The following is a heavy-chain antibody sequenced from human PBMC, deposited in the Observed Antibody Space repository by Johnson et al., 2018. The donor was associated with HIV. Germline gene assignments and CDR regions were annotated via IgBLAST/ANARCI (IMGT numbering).Heavy chain of an antibody. Sequence: MLLVESGGGLVKPGGSLRLSCAASGFTFSDYYMSWIRQAPGKGLEWVSVIYSGGSTYYADSVKGRFTISRDNSKNTLYLQMNSLRAEDTAVYYCARGSYNFWSGEREAFDIWGQGTMVTVSS. D-gene: IGHD3-3*01. V-gene: IGHV3-66*02. CDR2: IYSGGST. J-gene: IGHJ3*02. CDR3: ARGSYNFWSGEREAFDI. CDR1: GFTFSDYY.